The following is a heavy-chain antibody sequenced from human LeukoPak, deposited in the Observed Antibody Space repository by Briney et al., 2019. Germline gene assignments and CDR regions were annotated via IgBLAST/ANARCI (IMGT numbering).Heavy chain of an antibody. CDR1: GGSISSSSYY. CDR3: ASRPPLRWNGFDY. V-gene: IGHV4-39*07. CDR2: IYYSGST. J-gene: IGHJ4*02. Sequence: PSETLSLTCTVSGGSISSSSYYWGWIRQPPGKGLEWIGSIYYSGSTYYNPSLKSRVTISVDTSKNQFSLKLSSVTAADTAVYYCASRPPLRWNGFDYWGQGTLVTVSS. D-gene: IGHD4-23*01.